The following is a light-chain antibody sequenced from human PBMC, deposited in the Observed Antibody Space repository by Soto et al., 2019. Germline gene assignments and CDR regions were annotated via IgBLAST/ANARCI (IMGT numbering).Light chain of an antibody. V-gene: IGLV2-14*03. Sequence: QSALAQPSSVSGSPGQSITISCTGTSTDVGGYNYVSWYQHHSGKAPKLLIYDVTNRPSGISDRFSGSKSVNTASLTISGLQAEDESDYYCDSYASTDTPFVFGTGTKLTVL. CDR3: DSYASTDTPFV. CDR2: DVT. J-gene: IGLJ1*01. CDR1: STDVGGYNY.